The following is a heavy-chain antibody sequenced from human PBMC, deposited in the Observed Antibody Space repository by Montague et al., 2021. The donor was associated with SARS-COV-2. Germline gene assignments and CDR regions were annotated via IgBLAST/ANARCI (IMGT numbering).Heavy chain of an antibody. Sequence: TLSLTCTVSGGSISYGSYVWTWIRQPAGKGLEWIGRIHTSGSTNYNPSLKSRVAISIDTSKDQFSLELSSVTAADTAVYYCASPHCGGDCYSGQGTLVTVSS. V-gene: IGHV4-61*02. D-gene: IGHD2-21*02. CDR3: ASPHCGGDCY. CDR1: GGSISYGSYV. J-gene: IGHJ4*02. CDR2: IHTSGST.